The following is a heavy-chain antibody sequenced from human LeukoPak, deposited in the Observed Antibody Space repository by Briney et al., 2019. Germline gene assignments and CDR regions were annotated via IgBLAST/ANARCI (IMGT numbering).Heavy chain of an antibody. V-gene: IGHV3-23*01. CDR2: ISGTGSST. Sequence: GGSLRLSCAASGFTFSSYAMTWVRQAPEKGLEWVSTISGTGSSTSYADSVKGRFTISRDNSKNTLYLEVISLTAEDTAVYYCAKDDAWLRFGEWSQGTLVTVSS. CDR3: AKDDAWLRFGE. J-gene: IGHJ4*02. CDR1: GFTFSSYA. D-gene: IGHD3-10*01.